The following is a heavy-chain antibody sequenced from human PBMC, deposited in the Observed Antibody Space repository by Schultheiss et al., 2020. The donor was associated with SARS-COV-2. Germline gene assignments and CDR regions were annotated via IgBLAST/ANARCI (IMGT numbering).Heavy chain of an antibody. D-gene: IGHD5-18*01. CDR2: ISYDENNK. Sequence: GESLKISCAASGLTFSSHGMHWVRQAPGKGLEWVAVISYDENNKYYADSVKGRFTISRDNSKKTLHLQMNSLRAEDTAVYYCARGGWGYSYGSKDYWGQGTLVTVSS. CDR3: ARGGWGYSYGSKDY. J-gene: IGHJ4*02. V-gene: IGHV3-33*01. CDR1: GLTFSSHG.